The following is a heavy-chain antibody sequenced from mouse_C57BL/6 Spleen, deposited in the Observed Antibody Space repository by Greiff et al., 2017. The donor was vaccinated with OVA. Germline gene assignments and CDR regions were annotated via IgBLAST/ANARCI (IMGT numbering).Heavy chain of an antibody. J-gene: IGHJ1*03. D-gene: IGHD1-1*01. V-gene: IGHV5-9-1*02. CDR2: ISSGGDYI. Sequence: EVQLVESGEGLVKPGGSLKLSCAASGFTFSSYAMSWVRQTPEKRLEWVAYISSGGDYIYYADTVKGRFTISRDNARNTLYLQMSSLKSEDTAMYYCTTITTVVDPYWYFDVWGTGTTVTVSS. CDR1: GFTFSSYA. CDR3: TTITTVVDPYWYFDV.